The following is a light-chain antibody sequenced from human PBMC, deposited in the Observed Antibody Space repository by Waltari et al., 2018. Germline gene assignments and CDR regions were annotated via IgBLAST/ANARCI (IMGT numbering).Light chain of an antibody. J-gene: IGKJ1*01. CDR1: QSVGRS. CDR3: QKYDRLPAT. V-gene: IGKV3-20*01. CDR2: VTY. Sequence: EIVLTQSPGTLSLSPGEPATLSCRASQSVGRSLVWYQQKPGQAPRPLIYVTYKRATGIPDRFSGSGSGTDFSLTISRLEPEDFAVYYCQKYDRLPATFGQGTKVEIK.